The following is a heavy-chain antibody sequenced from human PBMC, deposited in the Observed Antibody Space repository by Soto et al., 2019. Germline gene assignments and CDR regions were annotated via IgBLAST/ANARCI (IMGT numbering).Heavy chain of an antibody. CDR2: ISAYNGNT. J-gene: IGHJ4*02. D-gene: IGHD6-6*01. V-gene: IGHV1-18*01. CDR1: GYTFTSYG. CDR3: ARAEAARPHVYYFDY. Sequence: QVQLVQSGAEVKKPGASVKVSCKASGYTFTSYGISWVRQAPGQGLEWMGWISAYNGNTNYAQKLQGRVTMTTDTSTSTAYMELRSLRSYDTAVYYCARAEAARPHVYYFDYWGQGTLVTVSS.